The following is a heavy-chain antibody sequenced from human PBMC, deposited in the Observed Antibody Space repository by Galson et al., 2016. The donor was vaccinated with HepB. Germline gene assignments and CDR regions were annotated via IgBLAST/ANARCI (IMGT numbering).Heavy chain of an antibody. CDR3: ARGGFLGDYDYGDPGKGYYYYNMDV. J-gene: IGHJ6*02. CDR2: INPNSGGT. V-gene: IGHV1-2*04. CDR1: GYTFTGYY. D-gene: IGHD4-17*01. Sequence: SVKVSCKASGYTFTGYYMYWVRQAPGQGLEWMGWINPNSGGTNYAQKFQGWVTMTRDTSISTAYMELSRLRSDDTAVYYCARGGFLGDYDYGDPGKGYYYYNMDVWGQGTTVTVSS.